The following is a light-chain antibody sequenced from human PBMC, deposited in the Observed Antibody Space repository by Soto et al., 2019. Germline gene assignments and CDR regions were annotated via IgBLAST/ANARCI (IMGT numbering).Light chain of an antibody. J-gene: IGKJ1*01. CDR1: QSVSSSY. V-gene: IGKV3-20*01. Sequence: EIVLTQSPGTLSLSPGERATLSCRASQSVSSSYLAWYQQKPGQAPRLLIYGVSTRATGIPDRFSGSGSGTDFTLTISRLEPEDFAVYFCQQYGSSRPTFGQGTKVDIK. CDR3: QQYGSSRPT. CDR2: GVS.